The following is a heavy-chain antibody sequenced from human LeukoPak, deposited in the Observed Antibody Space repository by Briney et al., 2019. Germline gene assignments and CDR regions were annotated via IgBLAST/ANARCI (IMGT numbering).Heavy chain of an antibody. V-gene: IGHV1-2*04. Sequence: ASVKVSCKASGYTFTGYYMHWVRQAPGQGLEWMGGINPNSGGTNYAQKFQGWGTMTRDTSISTAYMELSRLRSDDTAVYYCARDRFTMVRGVIPNWFDPWGQGTLVTVSS. CDR1: GYTFTGYY. J-gene: IGHJ5*02. CDR3: ARDRFTMVRGVIPNWFDP. CDR2: INPNSGGT. D-gene: IGHD3-10*01.